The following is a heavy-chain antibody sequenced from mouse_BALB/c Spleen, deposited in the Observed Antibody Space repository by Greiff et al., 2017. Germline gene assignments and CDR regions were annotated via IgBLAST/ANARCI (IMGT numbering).Heavy chain of an antibody. D-gene: IGHD2-14*01. CDR2: ISSGGSYT. J-gene: IGHJ3*01. CDR3: ARQRAYYRYDGFAY. Sequence: EVKVVESGGGLVQPGGSRKLSCAASGFTFSSFGMHWVRQAPEKGLEWVATISSGGSYTYYPDSVKGRFTISRDNAKNTLYLQMSSLRSEDTAMYYCARQRAYYRYDGFAYWGQGTLVTVSA. CDR1: GFTFSSFG. V-gene: IGHV5-9-3*01.